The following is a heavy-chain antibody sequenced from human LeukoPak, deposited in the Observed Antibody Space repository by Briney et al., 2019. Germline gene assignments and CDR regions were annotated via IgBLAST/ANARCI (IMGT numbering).Heavy chain of an antibody. D-gene: IGHD5-18*01. CDR2: IYYSGTT. CDR3: ARAGYSYGIISYFDS. J-gene: IGHJ4*02. CDR1: GDSISSRTYS. Sequence: ASETLSLTCTVSGDSISSRTYSWVWIRQPPGKGLEWIGSIYYSGTTYYNPSLKSRVTISVDTSKSHFSLKLTSVTAADTAIYYCARAGYSYGIISYFDSWGQGTLVTVSS. V-gene: IGHV4-39*02.